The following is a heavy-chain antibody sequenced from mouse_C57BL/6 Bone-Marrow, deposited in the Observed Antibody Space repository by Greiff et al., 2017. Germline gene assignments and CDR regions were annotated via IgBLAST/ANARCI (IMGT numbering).Heavy chain of an antibody. CDR1: GYTFTDYE. V-gene: IGHV1-15*01. Sequence: QVQLQQSGAELVRPGASVTLSCKASGYTFTDYEMHWVKQTPVHGLEWIGAIDPETGGTAYNQKFKGKAILTADKSSSTAYMELRSLTSADSAVYYCTKDYGSSYFDYWGQGTTLTVSS. J-gene: IGHJ2*01. CDR3: TKDYGSSYFDY. CDR2: IDPETGGT. D-gene: IGHD1-1*01.